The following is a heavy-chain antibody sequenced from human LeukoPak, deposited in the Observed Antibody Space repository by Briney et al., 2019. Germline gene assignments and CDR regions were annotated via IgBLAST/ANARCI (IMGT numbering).Heavy chain of an antibody. J-gene: IGHJ3*02. CDR1: GFTFSSYA. D-gene: IGHD2-21*01. V-gene: IGHV3-23*01. CDR3: ATSPAYASAFDI. CDR2: MSGSGGST. Sequence: PGGSLRLSCAASGFTFSSYAMSWVRQAPGKGLEWVSAMSGSGGSTYYADSVKGRFTISRDNSKNTLYLQMNSLRAEDTAVYYCATSPAYASAFDIWGQGTMVAVAS.